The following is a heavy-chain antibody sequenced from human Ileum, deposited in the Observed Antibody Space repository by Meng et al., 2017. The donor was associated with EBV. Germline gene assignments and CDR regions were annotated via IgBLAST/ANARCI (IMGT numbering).Heavy chain of an antibody. D-gene: IGHD2-2*02. CDR3: ARVRVIPAAIGFNY. V-gene: IGHV4-4*02. CDR2: IYRGGGT. J-gene: IGHJ4*02. CDR1: GGSISSSDW. Sequence: QGLRQESGPGLVKPSGTLSLTCAVSGGSISSSDWWSWVRQPPGKGLEWIGEIYRGGGTNYNASLKSRVTISVDTSKNHFSLKLNSVTAADTAVYYCARVRVIPAAIGFNYWGQGTLVTVSS.